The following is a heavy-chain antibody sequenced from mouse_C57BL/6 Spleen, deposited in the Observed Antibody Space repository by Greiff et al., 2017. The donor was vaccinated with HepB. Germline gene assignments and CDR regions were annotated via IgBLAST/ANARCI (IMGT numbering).Heavy chain of an antibody. Sequence: EVPLQQSGPELVKPGASVKISCKASGYSFTDYNINWVKQSNGKSLVWIGVINPNYVTTSYNQKFKGKATLTVDQSSSTTYMQLNSLTSEDSAVYYCARGSSYVGYFDYWGQGTTLTVSS. CDR3: ARGSSYVGYFDY. D-gene: IGHD1-1*01. J-gene: IGHJ2*01. CDR1: GYSFTDYN. CDR2: INPNYVTT. V-gene: IGHV1-39*01.